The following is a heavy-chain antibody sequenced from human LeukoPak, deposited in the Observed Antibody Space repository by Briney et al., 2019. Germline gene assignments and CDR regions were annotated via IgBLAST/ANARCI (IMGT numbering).Heavy chain of an antibody. D-gene: IGHD4-23*01. Sequence: SQTLSLTCAVSRGSISSSGYSWNWIRQPPGKGLEWIGYIYHSGSTYYNPSLKSRVTVSVDRSKNQFSLKLSSVTAADTAVYYCARGATTVVNPYYFDYWGQGTLVTVSS. CDR2: IYHSGST. V-gene: IGHV4-30-2*01. CDR1: RGSISSSGYS. CDR3: ARGATTVVNPYYFDY. J-gene: IGHJ4*02.